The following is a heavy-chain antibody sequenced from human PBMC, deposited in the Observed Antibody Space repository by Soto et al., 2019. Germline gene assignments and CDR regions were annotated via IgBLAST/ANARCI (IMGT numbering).Heavy chain of an antibody. Sequence: GGSLRLSCAASTFTFGASAMAWVRQAPGKGLEWVSGINDSGGRTYYADSVKGRFTISRDNSENTLYLQMNSLRVEDTGVYYCAKIRALGYPHRGPFDIWGQGTMVTVSS. CDR3: AKIRALGYPHRGPFDI. J-gene: IGHJ3*02. D-gene: IGHD5-18*01. V-gene: IGHV3-23*01. CDR1: TFTFGASA. CDR2: INDSGGRT.